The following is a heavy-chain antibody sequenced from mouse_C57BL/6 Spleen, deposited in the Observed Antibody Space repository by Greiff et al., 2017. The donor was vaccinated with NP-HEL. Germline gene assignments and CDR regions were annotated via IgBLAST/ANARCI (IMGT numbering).Heavy chain of an antibody. CDR2: ISSGSSTI. CDR1: GFTFSDYG. J-gene: IGHJ4*01. CDR3: ARGSLYYGSSYDAMDY. D-gene: IGHD1-1*01. Sequence: DVKLVESGGGLVKPGGSLKLSCAASGFTFSDYGMHWVRQAPEKGLEWVAYISSGSSTIYYADTVKGRFTISRDNAKNTLFLQMTSLRSEDTAMYYCARGSLYYGSSYDAMDYWGQGTSVTVSS. V-gene: IGHV5-17*01.